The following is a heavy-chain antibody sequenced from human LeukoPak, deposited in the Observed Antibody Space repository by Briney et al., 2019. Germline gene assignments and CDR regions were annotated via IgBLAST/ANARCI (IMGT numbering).Heavy chain of an antibody. J-gene: IGHJ6*03. CDR3: ARAYYDILTGLNSYYYMDV. Sequence: GASVKVSCKASAYTFTSYDINWVRQATGQGLEWMGWMNPNSSNTGFAQKFQGRLTMTRNTSISTAYMELSSLRSEDTAVYYCARAYYDILTGLNSYYYMDVWGKGTTVTVSS. CDR1: AYTFTSYD. D-gene: IGHD3-9*01. V-gene: IGHV1-8*01. CDR2: MNPNSSNT.